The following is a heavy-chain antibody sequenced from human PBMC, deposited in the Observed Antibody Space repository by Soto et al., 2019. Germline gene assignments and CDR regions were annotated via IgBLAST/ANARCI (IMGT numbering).Heavy chain of an antibody. CDR3: VKSSRRDITASRGMDV. J-gene: IGHJ6*02. D-gene: IGHD3-3*01. CDR1: GFTFSSCA. Sequence: GGSLRLSCSASGFTFSSCALHWVRQAPGRGLEYVSAISYNGGSTYYADSVQDRFTVSRDNSKNTLYLQLSSLRVDDTAVYFCVKSSRRDITASRGMDVWGQGTTVTVSS. CDR2: ISYNGGST. V-gene: IGHV3-64D*06.